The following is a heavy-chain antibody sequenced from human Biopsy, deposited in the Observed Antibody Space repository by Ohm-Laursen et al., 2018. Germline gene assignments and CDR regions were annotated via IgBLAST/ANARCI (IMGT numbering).Heavy chain of an antibody. CDR1: GGPIDSYY. V-gene: IGHV4-59*12. CDR3: ASAGYNPDWNFDL. J-gene: IGHJ2*01. D-gene: IGHD5-24*01. Sequence: TLSLTCTVSGGPIDSYYWSWIRQPPGKALEWIGYIYFTGRTSYNPSLKSRVTMSVNTSKKQFSLRQSSVTAADTAVYYCASAGYNPDWNFDLWGRGTRVTVSS. CDR2: IYFTGRT.